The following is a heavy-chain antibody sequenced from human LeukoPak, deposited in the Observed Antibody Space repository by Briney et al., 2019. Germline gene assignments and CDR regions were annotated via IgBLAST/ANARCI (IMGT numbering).Heavy chain of an antibody. CDR3: ASYDSSGYPFDY. V-gene: IGHV3-11*06. J-gene: IGHJ4*02. Sequence: GGSLRLSCAASGFTFSDYYMSCIRQAPGKGLEWVSSISSSSSYIYYADSVKGRFTISRDNAKNSLYLQMNSLRAEDTAVYYCASYDSSGYPFDYWGQGTLVTVSS. D-gene: IGHD3-22*01. CDR2: ISSSSSYI. CDR1: GFTFSDYY.